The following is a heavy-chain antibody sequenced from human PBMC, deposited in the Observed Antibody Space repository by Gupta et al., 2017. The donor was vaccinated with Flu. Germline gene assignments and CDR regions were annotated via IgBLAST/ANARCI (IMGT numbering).Heavy chain of an antibody. J-gene: IGHJ6*02. CDR1: GYSFTSYW. Sequence: EVQLVQSGAEVKKPGESLKISCKGSGYSFTSYWIGWVRQMPGKGLEWMGIIYPGDSDTRYSPSFQGQVTISADKSISTAYLQWSSLKASDTAMYYCARVDTDVYSGYDKPDYYYGMDVWGQGTTVTVSS. CDR2: IYPGDSDT. V-gene: IGHV5-51*03. D-gene: IGHD5-12*01. CDR3: ARVDTDVYSGYDKPDYYYGMDV.